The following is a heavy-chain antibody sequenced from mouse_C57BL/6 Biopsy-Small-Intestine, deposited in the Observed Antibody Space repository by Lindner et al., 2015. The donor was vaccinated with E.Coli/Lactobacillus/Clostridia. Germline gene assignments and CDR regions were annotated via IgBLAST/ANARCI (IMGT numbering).Heavy chain of an antibody. V-gene: IGHV1-82*01. CDR1: GYAFSRTW. CDR3: ARGGSFSNFRYFDV. CDR2: NYPGDGNI. Sequence: VQLQESGPELVKPGASVKISCKASGYAFSRTWMNWVKQRPGKGLEWIGRNYPGDGNIHYKGKFKGKATLTADKSSSTAYMQLSSLTSEDSAVYFCARGGSFSNFRYFDVWGAGTAVTVSS. J-gene: IGHJ1*01. D-gene: IGHD2-5*01.